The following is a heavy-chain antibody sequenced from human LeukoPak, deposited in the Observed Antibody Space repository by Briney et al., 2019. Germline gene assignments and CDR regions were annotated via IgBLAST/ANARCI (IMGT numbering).Heavy chain of an antibody. CDR2: ISSSSSYT. CDR1: GFTFSDYY. Sequence: GGSLRLSCAASGFTFSDYYMSWIRQAPGKGLEWVSYISSSSSYTNYADSVKGRFTISRDNAKKSLYLQMNSLRAEDTAVYYCARGPIYDILTGYYISYFDYWGQGTLVTVSS. J-gene: IGHJ4*02. D-gene: IGHD3-9*01. V-gene: IGHV3-11*06. CDR3: ARGPIYDILTGYYISYFDY.